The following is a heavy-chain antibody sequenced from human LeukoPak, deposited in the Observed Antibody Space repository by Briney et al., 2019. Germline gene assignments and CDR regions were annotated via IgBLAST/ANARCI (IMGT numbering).Heavy chain of an antibody. CDR3: AREPGETDEGFEY. V-gene: IGHV4-61*01. Sequence: SETLSLTCTVSGGCVSSGSYYWNWIRQPPGKGLEWIGHIYYSGGTDYNPSLKSRVTISADTSKNQFSLKMTSVTAADTAVYYCAREPGETDEGFEYWGQGTLVTVSS. J-gene: IGHJ4*02. CDR2: IYYSGGT. D-gene: IGHD1-14*01. CDR1: GGCVSSGSYY.